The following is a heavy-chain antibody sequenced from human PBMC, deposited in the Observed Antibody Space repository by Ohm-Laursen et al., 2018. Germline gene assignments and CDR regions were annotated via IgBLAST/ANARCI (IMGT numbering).Heavy chain of an antibody. Sequence: SLRLSCAAPGFTFSSYAMSWVRQAPGKGLEWVSAISGSGGSTYYADSVKGRFTISRDNSKNTLYLQMNSLRAEDTAVYYCAKASGIVVVPAAVHHPIDYWGQGTLVTVSS. J-gene: IGHJ4*02. D-gene: IGHD2-2*01. CDR3: AKASGIVVVPAAVHHPIDY. V-gene: IGHV3-23*01. CDR2: ISGSGGST. CDR1: GFTFSSYA.